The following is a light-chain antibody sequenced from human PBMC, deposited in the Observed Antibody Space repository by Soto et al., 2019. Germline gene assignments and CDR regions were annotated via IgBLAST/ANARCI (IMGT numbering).Light chain of an antibody. CDR2: EVN. CDR1: MRDVGAYNL. J-gene: IGLJ1*01. CDR3: ASFTTSSTRV. V-gene: IGLV2-14*01. Sequence: QSALTQPASVSGSAGQSITISCSGTMRDVGAYNLVSWYQQHPGTAPKLIIYEVNNRPSGVSNRFSGSKSGNTASLTISGLQAEDEADYYCASFTTSSTRVFGTGTKLTVL.